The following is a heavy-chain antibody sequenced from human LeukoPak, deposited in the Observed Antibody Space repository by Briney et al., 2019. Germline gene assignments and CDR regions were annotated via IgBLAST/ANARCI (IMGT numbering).Heavy chain of an antibody. V-gene: IGHV4-34*01. CDR2: INHSGST. Sequence: SETLSLTCAVYGGSFSGYYWSWIRQPPGKGLEWIGEINHSGSTNYNPSLKSRVTISVDTSKNQFSLKLSSVTAADTAVYYCARGLSYSGSTFDIWGQGTMVTVSS. CDR1: GGSFSGYY. D-gene: IGHD1-26*01. CDR3: ARGLSYSGSTFDI. J-gene: IGHJ3*02.